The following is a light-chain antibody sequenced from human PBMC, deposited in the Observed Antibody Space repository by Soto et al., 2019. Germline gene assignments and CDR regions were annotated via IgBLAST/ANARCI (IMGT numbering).Light chain of an antibody. Sequence: DIQMTQSPSYLPTSVGDRVTITCRASQTIYNYVTWYQQKPGKAPRMLVFGATRVQNGIPSRFSGTGSETDFTLTINVVQPEDFATYFCQQTYTAPRTFGQGTTLEI. CDR1: QTIYNY. J-gene: IGKJ2*01. CDR2: GAT. CDR3: QQTYTAPRT. V-gene: IGKV1-39*01.